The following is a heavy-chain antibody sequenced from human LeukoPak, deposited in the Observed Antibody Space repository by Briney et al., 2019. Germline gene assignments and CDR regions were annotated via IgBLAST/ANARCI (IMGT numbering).Heavy chain of an antibody. D-gene: IGHD5-18*01. Sequence: PSETLSLTCTVSGGSISSYYWSWIRQPPGKGLEWIGEISHSGTTNYNPSLKSRVTISVDKSKNQFSLKLNSVTAADTAVYYCARGYSYDTDWGQGTQVTVSS. CDR1: GGSISSYY. CDR2: ISHSGTT. J-gene: IGHJ4*02. V-gene: IGHV4-59*12. CDR3: ARGYSYDTD.